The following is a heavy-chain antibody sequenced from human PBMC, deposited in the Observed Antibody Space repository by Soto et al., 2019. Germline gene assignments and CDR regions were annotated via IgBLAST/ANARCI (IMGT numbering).Heavy chain of an antibody. J-gene: IGHJ6*02. CDR1: GFTFSSYS. Sequence: GGSLRLSCAASGFTFSSYSMNWVRQAPGKGLEWVSSISSSSSYIYYADSVKGRFTISRDNAKNSLYLQMNSLRAEDTAVYYCARDLFYYDFWSGTNNYYGMDVWGQGTTVTVSS. CDR3: ARDLFYYDFWSGTNNYYGMDV. CDR2: ISSSSSYI. D-gene: IGHD3-3*01. V-gene: IGHV3-21*01.